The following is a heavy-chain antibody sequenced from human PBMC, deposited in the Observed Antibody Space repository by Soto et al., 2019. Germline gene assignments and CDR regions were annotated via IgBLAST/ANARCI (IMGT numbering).Heavy chain of an antibody. CDR3: ARISGNYYIQTYDY. Sequence: PSETLSLTCAVSGYSISSGYYWGWIRQPPGKGLEWIGSIYHSGSTYYNPSLKSRVTISVDTSKNQFSLKLSSVTAADTAVYYCARISGNYYIQTYDYWGQGIRVSVSS. CDR1: GYSISSGYY. CDR2: IYHSGST. D-gene: IGHD1-26*01. J-gene: IGHJ4*02. V-gene: IGHV4-38-2*01.